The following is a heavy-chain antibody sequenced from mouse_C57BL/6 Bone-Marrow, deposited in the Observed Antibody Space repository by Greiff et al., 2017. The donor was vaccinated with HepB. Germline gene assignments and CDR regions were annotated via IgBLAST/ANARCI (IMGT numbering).Heavy chain of an antibody. CDR2: IYPRSGNT. V-gene: IGHV1-81*01. CDR1: GYTFTSYG. CDR3: ANREIYYGYDGDY. Sequence: QVQLQQSGAELARPGASVNLSCKASGYTFTSYGISWVKQRTGQGLEWIGEIYPRSGNTYYNEKFKGKATLTADKSSSTAYMELRSLTSEDSAVYFCANREIYYGYDGDYWGQGTTLTVSS. J-gene: IGHJ2*01. D-gene: IGHD2-2*01.